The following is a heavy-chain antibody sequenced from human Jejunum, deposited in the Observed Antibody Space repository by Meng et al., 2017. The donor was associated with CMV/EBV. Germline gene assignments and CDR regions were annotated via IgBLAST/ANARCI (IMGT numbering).Heavy chain of an antibody. Sequence: SGPGLRKPTDTWSIPCTVSGGSTSTYYWTWIRQPAGKGLEWIGRIYTSGSTNYNPSLKRRVTMSVDTSKNQFTLKLSSATAADTAVYYCARENSGYDYWGQGTLVTVSS. CDR3: ARENSGYDY. V-gene: IGHV4-4*07. D-gene: IGHD5-12*01. J-gene: IGHJ4*02. CDR2: IYTSGST. CDR1: GGSTSTYY.